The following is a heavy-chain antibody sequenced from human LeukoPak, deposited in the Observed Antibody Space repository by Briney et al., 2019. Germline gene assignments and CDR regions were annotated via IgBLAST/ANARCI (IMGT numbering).Heavy chain of an antibody. CDR3: ALWPRGYSLIFDY. Sequence: SVKVFCKASGGTFSSYTISWVRQAPGQGLEWMGRIIPILGIANYAQKFQGRVTITADKSTSTAYMELSSLRSEDTAVYYCALWPRGYSLIFDYWGQGTLVTVSS. CDR2: IIPILGIA. V-gene: IGHV1-69*02. CDR1: GGTFSSYT. J-gene: IGHJ4*02. D-gene: IGHD5-18*01.